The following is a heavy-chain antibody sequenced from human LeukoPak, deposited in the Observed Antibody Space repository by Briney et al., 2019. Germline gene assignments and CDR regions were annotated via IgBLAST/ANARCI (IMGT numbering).Heavy chain of an antibody. CDR3: AKVAGDGNYVDY. Sequence: GGSLRLYCAASGFTFTNYAMTWVRQAPGKGLEWVSLISAGGGSTLYADSVKGRFTISRDNSKNTLFLQMNQMNSLRAEDTAVYYCAKVAGDGNYVDYWGQGTLVTVSS. V-gene: IGHV3-23*01. CDR2: ISAGGGST. CDR1: GFTFTNYA. D-gene: IGHD7-27*01. J-gene: IGHJ4*02.